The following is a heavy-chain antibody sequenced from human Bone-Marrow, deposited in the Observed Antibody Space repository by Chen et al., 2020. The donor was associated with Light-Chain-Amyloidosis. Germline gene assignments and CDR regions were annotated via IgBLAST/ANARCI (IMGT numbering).Heavy chain of an antibody. CDR2: INPTSGGT. CDR1: GYTFTGYY. Sequence: QVQLVQSGAEVKKPGASVKVSCKASGYTFTGYYMHWVRQAPGQGLEWMGWINPTSGGTNYAQKFQGRGTMTRDTSISTAYMELSRLRSDDTAVYYCAREVYSGSYYNHDAFDIWGQGTMVTVSS. J-gene: IGHJ3*02. V-gene: IGHV1-2*02. D-gene: IGHD1-26*01. CDR3: AREVYSGSYYNHDAFDI.